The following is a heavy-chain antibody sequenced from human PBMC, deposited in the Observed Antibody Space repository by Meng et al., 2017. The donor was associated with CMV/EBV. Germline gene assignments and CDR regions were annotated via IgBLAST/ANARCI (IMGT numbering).Heavy chain of an antibody. CDR2: IYYRGST. Sequence: SETLSLTCTVSGDSISSSSYYWGWIRQPPGKGLEWIGSIYYRGSTYYNPSLKSRVTISVDTSKNQFSLKLSSVTAADTAVYYCARQGYYYDIGWFDPWGQGTLVTVSS. CDR3: ARQGYYYDIGWFDP. V-gene: IGHV4-39*01. CDR1: GDSISSSSYY. J-gene: IGHJ5*02. D-gene: IGHD3-22*01.